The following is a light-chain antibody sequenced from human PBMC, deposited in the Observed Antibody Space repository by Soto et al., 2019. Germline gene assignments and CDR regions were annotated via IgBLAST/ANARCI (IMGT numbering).Light chain of an antibody. CDR2: WAS. CDR3: QLYYTTPVT. V-gene: IGKV4-1*01. Sequence: DIVMTQSPDSLSVSMGERATINCKSSQTVLHGSNYLAWYQQRAGQPPKLLIYWASTRESGVPDRFSGSGSGTDCTLTISSLQAEDVAVYDCQLYYTTPVTFGQGTKGEI. CDR1: QTVLHGSNY. J-gene: IGKJ1*01.